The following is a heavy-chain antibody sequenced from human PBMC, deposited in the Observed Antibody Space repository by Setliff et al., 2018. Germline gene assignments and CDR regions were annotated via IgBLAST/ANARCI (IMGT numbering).Heavy chain of an antibody. J-gene: IGHJ3*02. Sequence: RASVKVSCKASGGTFSSYAISWVRQAPGQGLEWMGRIIPIFGTANYAQKFQGRVTITADKSTSTAYMELSSLRSEDTAVYYCARDLLVVAATPGAFDIWGQGTMVTVSS. CDR2: IIPIFGTA. CDR1: GGTFSSYA. D-gene: IGHD2-15*01. CDR3: ARDLLVVAATPGAFDI. V-gene: IGHV1-69*06.